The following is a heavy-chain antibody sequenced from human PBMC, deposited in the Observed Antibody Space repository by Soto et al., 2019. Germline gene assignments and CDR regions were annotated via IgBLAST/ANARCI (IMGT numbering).Heavy chain of an antibody. V-gene: IGHV4-39*01. D-gene: IGHD3-10*01. CDR3: ARQAMVRGLTGWFDP. CDR1: GGSISSSSYY. Sequence: QLQLQESGPGLVKPSETLSLTCTVSGGSISSSSYYWGWIRQPPGKGLEWIGSIFISGSTYYNPSLKSRPTISVDTSKNQFSLKLSSVTAADTALYYCARQAMVRGLTGWFDPWGQGTLVTVSS. J-gene: IGHJ5*02. CDR2: IFISGST.